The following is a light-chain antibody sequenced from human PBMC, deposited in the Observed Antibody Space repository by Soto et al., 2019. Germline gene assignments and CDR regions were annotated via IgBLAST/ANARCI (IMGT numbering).Light chain of an antibody. CDR3: SSFTGSSYV. J-gene: IGLJ1*01. CDR2: DVT. CDR1: SSDVGNNNY. Sequence: QSALTQPASVSGSPGQSITISCTGTSSDVGNNNYVSWYQHNPGRAPKVMICDVTNRPSGVSNCFSGSKSGNTAPLTISGLQAEDEADYYCSSFTGSSYVFGTGTRSPS. V-gene: IGLV2-14*03.